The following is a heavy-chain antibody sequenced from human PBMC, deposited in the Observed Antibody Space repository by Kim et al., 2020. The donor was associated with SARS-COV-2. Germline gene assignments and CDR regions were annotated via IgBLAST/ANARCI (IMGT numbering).Heavy chain of an antibody. D-gene: IGHD6-13*01. Sequence: GGSLRLSCAASGFTFDDYAMHWVRQAPGKGLEWVSGISWNSGNKGYADSVKGRFTISRDNAKNSLYLQMNSLRVEDTALYYCATSPAAGIPWGQGTQVTVSS. V-gene: IGHV3-9*01. CDR2: ISWNSGNK. CDR1: GFTFDDYA. CDR3: ATSPAAGIP. J-gene: IGHJ5*02.